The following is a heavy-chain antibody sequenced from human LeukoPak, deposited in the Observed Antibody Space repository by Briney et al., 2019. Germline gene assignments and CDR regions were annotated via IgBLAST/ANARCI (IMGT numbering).Heavy chain of an antibody. CDR1: GYTFTGYY. Sequence: GASVKVSCKASGYTFTGYYMHWVRQAPGQGLEWMGWINPNSGGTNYAQKFQGRATMTRDTSISTAYVELSRLRSDDTAVYYCARGGQWEPLPFDYWGQGTLVTVSS. CDR3: ARGGQWEPLPFDY. CDR2: INPNSGGT. J-gene: IGHJ4*02. V-gene: IGHV1-2*02. D-gene: IGHD1-26*01.